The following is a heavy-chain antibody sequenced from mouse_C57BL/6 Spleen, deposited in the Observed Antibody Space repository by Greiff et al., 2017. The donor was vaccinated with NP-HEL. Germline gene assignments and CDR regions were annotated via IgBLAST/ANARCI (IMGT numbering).Heavy chain of an antibody. V-gene: IGHV1-50*01. J-gene: IGHJ3*01. CDR3: ARKGYDGFAY. CDR2: IDPSDSYT. CDR1: GYTFTSYW. Sequence: QVQLQQPGAELVKPGASVKLSCKASGYTFTSYWMQWVKQRPGQGLEWIGEIDPSDSYTNYNQKFKGKAPLTVDTSSSTAYMQLSSLTSEDAAVYYCARKGYDGFAYWGQGTLVTVSA. D-gene: IGHD2-2*01.